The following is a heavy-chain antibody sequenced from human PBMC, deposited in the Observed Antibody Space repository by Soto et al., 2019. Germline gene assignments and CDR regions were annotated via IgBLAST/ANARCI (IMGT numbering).Heavy chain of an antibody. Sequence: GGSLRLSCAASGFTFSSYAMSWVRQAPGKGLEWVSAISGSGGSTYYADSVKGRFTISRDNSKDTLYLQMNSLRAEDTAVYYCAIRSSSGRLRLYFDYWGQGTLVTVSS. D-gene: IGHD6-19*01. CDR1: GFTFSSYA. V-gene: IGHV3-23*01. J-gene: IGHJ4*02. CDR3: AIRSSSGRLRLYFDY. CDR2: ISGSGGST.